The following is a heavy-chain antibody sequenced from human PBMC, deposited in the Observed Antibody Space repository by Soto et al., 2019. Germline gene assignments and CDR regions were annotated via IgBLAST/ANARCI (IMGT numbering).Heavy chain of an antibody. CDR1: GYTFTRYY. CDR3: ARITGTTRGAFDI. Sequence: GALVKVCGKASGYTFTRYYINWVRQATGQGLEWMGWMNPNSGNTGYAQKFQGRVTMTRNTSISTAYMELSSLRSEDTAVYYCARITGTTRGAFDIWGQGTMVTVSS. V-gene: IGHV1-8*01. D-gene: IGHD1-7*01. CDR2: MNPNSGNT. J-gene: IGHJ3*02.